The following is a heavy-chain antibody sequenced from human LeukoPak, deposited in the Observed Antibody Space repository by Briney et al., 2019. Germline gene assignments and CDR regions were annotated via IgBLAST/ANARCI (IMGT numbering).Heavy chain of an antibody. J-gene: IGHJ5*02. CDR3: VKDGGNIYNWFDT. V-gene: IGHV3-15*01. Sequence: PGGALRLSCAASGFTFSNAWVSWVREAPGKGLEWGGRINTKTDGGTADYAAPVKGRFTISRDASKNTLYLQMNSLKTEDTAVYYCVKDGGNIYNWFDTWGQGSLVTVSS. CDR1: GFTFSNAW. D-gene: IGHD2/OR15-2a*01. CDR2: INTKTDGGTA.